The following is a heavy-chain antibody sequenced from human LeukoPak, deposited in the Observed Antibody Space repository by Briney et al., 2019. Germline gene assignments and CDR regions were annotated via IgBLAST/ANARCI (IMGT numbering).Heavy chain of an antibody. CDR3: ARRNYDILTGFYGGGTYNYYYTDV. J-gene: IGHJ6*03. CDR1: GGSIGSYY. D-gene: IGHD3-9*01. CDR2: IHYSGYI. V-gene: IGHV4-59*08. Sequence: SETLSLTCSVSGGSIGSYYWNWIRQPPGKGLEWIGCIHYSGYISYNPSLESRVTISVDTSRNQSSLRLNAMTAADTAVYYCARRNYDILTGFYGGGTYNYYYTDVWGKGTTVIVSS.